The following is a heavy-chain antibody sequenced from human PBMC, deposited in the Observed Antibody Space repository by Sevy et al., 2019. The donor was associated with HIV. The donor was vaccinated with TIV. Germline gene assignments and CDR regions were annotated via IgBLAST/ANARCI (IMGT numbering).Heavy chain of an antibody. CDR1: VFTFSSYE. D-gene: IGHD6-13*01. CDR2: ISNSGSII. V-gene: IGHV3-48*03. Sequence: GGSLRLSCVASVFTFSSYERNWVRQAPGKGLEWVSYISNSGSIIDYEDSVKGRFTISRDNAKNSLYLQMNSLRAEDTAVYYCAREDGSRQYFEYWGQGTLVTVSS. CDR3: AREDGSRQYFEY. J-gene: IGHJ4*02.